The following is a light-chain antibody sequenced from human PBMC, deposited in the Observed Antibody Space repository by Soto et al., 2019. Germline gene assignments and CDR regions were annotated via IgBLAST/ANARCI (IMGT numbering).Light chain of an antibody. CDR3: QQYGSSPQT. CDR2: AAY. Sequence: EIMLSLSPDTLSLNPGERATLSCSASQSVTSTYLAWYQQRPGQSPRLLIFAAYSRATGIPDRFSGSGSGTDFTLTISRLEPEDFAVYYCQQYGSSPQTFGQRSMADVK. CDR1: QSVTSTY. V-gene: IGKV3-20*01. J-gene: IGKJ1*01.